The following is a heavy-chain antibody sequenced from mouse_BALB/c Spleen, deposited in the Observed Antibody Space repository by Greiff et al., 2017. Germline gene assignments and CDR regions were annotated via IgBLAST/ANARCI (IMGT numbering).Heavy chain of an antibody. Sequence: EVQLVESGGGLVKPGGSLKLSCAASGFTFSSYAMSWVRQSPEKRLEWVAEISSGGSYTYYPDTVTGRFTISRDNAKNTLYLEMSSLRSEDTAMYYCARDRDYYGSSSWFAYWGQGTLVTVSA. V-gene: IGHV5-9-4*01. J-gene: IGHJ3*01. CDR2: ISSGGSYT. CDR1: GFTFSSYA. D-gene: IGHD1-1*01. CDR3: ARDRDYYGSSSWFAY.